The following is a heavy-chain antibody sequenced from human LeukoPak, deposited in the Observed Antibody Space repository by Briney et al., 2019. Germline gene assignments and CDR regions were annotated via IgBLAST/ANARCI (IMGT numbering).Heavy chain of an antibody. CDR3: ARGYDFWSGSYHYYMDV. CDR2: ISTTGIAT. D-gene: IGHD3-3*01. CDR1: GFTFNNYA. J-gene: IGHJ6*03. Sequence: PGGSLRLSCATSGFTFNNYAMSWVRQAPGKGLEWVSAISTTGIATYYADSVKGRFTISRDKSKNTLYLQMSGLRAEDTAVYYCARGYDFWSGSYHYYMDVWGKGTTVTVSS. V-gene: IGHV3-23*01.